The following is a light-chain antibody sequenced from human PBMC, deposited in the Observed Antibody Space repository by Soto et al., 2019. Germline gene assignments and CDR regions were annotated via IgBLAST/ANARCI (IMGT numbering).Light chain of an antibody. Sequence: DTVRTQSPLSLPVTPGEPASISCRSSQSLLHSDGYNYLDWYLQKPGQSPQLLIYLGSNRASGVPDRFSGSGSGTDFTLKISTVEAEDVGVYYCMQSLHAPRTFGQGTKVEIK. CDR2: LGS. CDR1: QSLLHSDGYNY. CDR3: MQSLHAPRT. J-gene: IGKJ1*01. V-gene: IGKV2-28*01.